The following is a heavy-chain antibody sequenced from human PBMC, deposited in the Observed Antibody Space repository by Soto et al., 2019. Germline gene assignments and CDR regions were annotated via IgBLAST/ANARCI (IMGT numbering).Heavy chain of an antibody. CDR3: ARGRGNTYYDFWSGYYGGDYYYGMDV. D-gene: IGHD3-3*01. Sequence: SETLSLTCAVYGGSFSGYYWSWIRQPPGKGLEWIGEINHSGSTNYNPSLKSRVTISVDTSKNQFSLKLSSVTAADTAVYYCARGRGNTYYDFWSGYYGGDYYYGMDVWGQGTTVTVSS. CDR1: GGSFSGYY. CDR2: INHSGST. V-gene: IGHV4-34*01. J-gene: IGHJ6*02.